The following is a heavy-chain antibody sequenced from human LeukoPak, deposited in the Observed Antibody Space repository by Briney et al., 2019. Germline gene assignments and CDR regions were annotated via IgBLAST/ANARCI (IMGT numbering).Heavy chain of an antibody. V-gene: IGHV4-39*01. CDR3: ARHETYYDALTGYYVPYLVF. D-gene: IGHD3-9*01. CDR2: QCDNQST. CDR1: GGSISSSSDY. Sequence: SEPLSLTCTVSGGSISSSSDYWGWIRQPPGKGLEWIGFQCDNQSTYYNPSLMSRIIISLDTSKIQFSLKLDSVTAADTAVYYCARHETYYDALTGYYVPYLVFWGQGTLVTVSS. J-gene: IGHJ4*02.